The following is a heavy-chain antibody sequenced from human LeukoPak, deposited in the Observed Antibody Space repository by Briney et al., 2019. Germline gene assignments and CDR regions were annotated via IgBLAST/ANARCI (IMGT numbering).Heavy chain of an antibody. Sequence: SETLSLTCAVYGGSFSGYYRSWIRQPPGKGLEWIGEINHSGSTNYNPSLKSRVTISVDTSKNQFSLKLSSVTAADTAVYYCARAGYSSSPNWYFDLWGRGTLVTVSS. D-gene: IGHD6-6*01. CDR1: GGSFSGYY. J-gene: IGHJ2*01. CDR2: INHSGST. V-gene: IGHV4-34*01. CDR3: ARAGYSSSPNWYFDL.